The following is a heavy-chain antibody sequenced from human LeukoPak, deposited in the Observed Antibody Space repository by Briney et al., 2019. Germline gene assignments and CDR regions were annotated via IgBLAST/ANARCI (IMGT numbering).Heavy chain of an antibody. CDR1: GFTVSSNY. J-gene: IGHJ4*02. CDR3: ARGDGYNFFGY. D-gene: IGHD5-24*01. CDR2: IYIGGNT. V-gene: IGHV3-66*01. Sequence: GGSLGLSCAASGFTVSSNYMSWVRQAPGEGLEWVSVIYIGGNTYYADSVKGRFTISRDNSKNTLYLQMNSLRAEDTAVYYCARGDGYNFFGYWGQGSLVTVSS.